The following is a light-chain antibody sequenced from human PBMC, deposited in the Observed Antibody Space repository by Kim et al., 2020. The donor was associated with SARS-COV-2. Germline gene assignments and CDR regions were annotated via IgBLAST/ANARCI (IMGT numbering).Light chain of an antibody. CDR2: RNN. CDR1: SSNIGSNY. Sequence: GQSVTISCSGSSSNIGSNYVSWYQQLPGTAPKLLIYRNNQRPSGVPDRFSGSKSGTSASLAISGLRSEDEADYYCAAWDDSLSGWVFGGGTQLTVL. V-gene: IGLV1-47*01. CDR3: AAWDDSLSGWV. J-gene: IGLJ3*02.